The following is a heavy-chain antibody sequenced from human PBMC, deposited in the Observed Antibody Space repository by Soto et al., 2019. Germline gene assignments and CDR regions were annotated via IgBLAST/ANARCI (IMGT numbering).Heavy chain of an antibody. CDR2: ISSSSSYI. D-gene: IGHD4-4*01. CDR3: ARDLTESVSLNWFDP. Sequence: KPGGSLRLSCAASGFTFSSYSMNWVRQAPGKGLEWVSSISSSSSYIYYADSVKGRFTISRDNAKNSLYLQMNSPRAEDTAVYYCARDLTESVSLNWFDPWGQGTLVTVSS. V-gene: IGHV3-21*01. CDR1: GFTFSSYS. J-gene: IGHJ5*02.